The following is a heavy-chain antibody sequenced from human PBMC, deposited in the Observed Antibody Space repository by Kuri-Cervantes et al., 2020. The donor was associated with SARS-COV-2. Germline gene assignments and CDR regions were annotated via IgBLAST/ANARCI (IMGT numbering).Heavy chain of an antibody. J-gene: IGHJ6*02. CDR2: ISPYNGNT. CDR1: GYTFTSYG. Sequence: ASVKVSCKASGYTFTSYGISWVRQAPGQGLEWMGWISPYNGNTNYAQKFQGRVTMTTDTSTSTAYMELRSLRSDDTAVYYCASGYSYGHTPDYYYYGMDVWGQGTTVTVSS. CDR3: ASGYSYGHTPDYYYYGMDV. D-gene: IGHD5-18*01. V-gene: IGHV1-18*04.